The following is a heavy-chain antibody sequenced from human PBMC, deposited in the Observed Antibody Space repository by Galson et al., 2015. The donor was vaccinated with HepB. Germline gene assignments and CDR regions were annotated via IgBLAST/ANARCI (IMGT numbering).Heavy chain of an antibody. V-gene: IGHV3-7*01. Sequence: SLRLSCAASGFTFSSYWMSWVRQAPGKGLEWVANIKQDGSEKYYVDSVKGRFTISRDNAKNSLYLQMNSLRAEDTAVYYCAREAYGDYVFWYFDLWGRAPWSLSPQ. J-gene: IGHJ2*01. CDR2: IKQDGSEK. D-gene: IGHD4-17*01. CDR3: AREAYGDYVFWYFDL. CDR1: GFTFSSYW.